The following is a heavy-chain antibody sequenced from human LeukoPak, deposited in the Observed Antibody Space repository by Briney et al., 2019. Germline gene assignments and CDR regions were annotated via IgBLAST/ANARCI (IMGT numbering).Heavy chain of an antibody. D-gene: IGHD4-17*01. CDR2: INPNSGGT. V-gene: IGHV1-2*06. Sequence: ASVKVSCKASGYTFTGYYIHWVRQAPGQGLEWMGRINPNSGGTNYAQKFQGRVTMTRDTSISTAYTELSRLRSDDTAVYYCAREWSYGDYYDYWGQGTLVTVSS. CDR3: AREWSYGDYYDY. CDR1: GYTFTGYY. J-gene: IGHJ4*02.